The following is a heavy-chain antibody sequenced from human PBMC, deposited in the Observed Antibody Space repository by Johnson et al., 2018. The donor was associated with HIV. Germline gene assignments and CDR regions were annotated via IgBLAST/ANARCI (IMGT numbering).Heavy chain of an antibody. J-gene: IGHJ3*02. CDR2: IRYDGSNK. CDR3: AKDLVVTAPGAFDI. CDR1: GFTFSSYG. Sequence: QMLLVESGGGVVQPGRSLRLSCAASGFTFSSYGMHWVRQAPGKGLEWVTFIRYDGSNKYYADSVKGRFTISRDNSKNTLYLQMSSLRAEDTAVYYCAKDLVVTAPGAFDIWGQGTIVTVSS. D-gene: IGHD2-21*02. V-gene: IGHV3-30*02.